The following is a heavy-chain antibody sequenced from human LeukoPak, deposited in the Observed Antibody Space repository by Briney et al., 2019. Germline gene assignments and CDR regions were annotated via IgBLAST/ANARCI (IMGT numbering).Heavy chain of an antibody. CDR2: ISYDGSNK. V-gene: IGHV3-30*18. D-gene: IGHD6-19*01. J-gene: IGHJ4*02. Sequence: GRSLRLSCAASGFTFSSYGMHWVRQAPGKGLEWVAVISYDGSNKYYADSVKGRFTISRDNSKNTLYLQMNSPRAEDTAVYYCAKDLSGPIGYWGQGTLVTVSS. CDR1: GFTFSSYG. CDR3: AKDLSGPIGY.